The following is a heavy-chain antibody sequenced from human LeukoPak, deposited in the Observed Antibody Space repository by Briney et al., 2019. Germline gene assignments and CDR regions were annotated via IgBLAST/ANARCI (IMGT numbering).Heavy chain of an antibody. D-gene: IGHD5-18*01. CDR1: GGSISSSSYY. Sequence: PSETLSLTCTVSGGSISSSSYYWGWIRQPPGKGLEWIGSIYYSGSTYYNPSLKSRVTISVDTSKNQFSLKLSSVTAADTAVYYCARGAYSYGYTIDYWGQGTLVTVSS. CDR3: ARGAYSYGYTIDY. V-gene: IGHV4-39*07. J-gene: IGHJ4*02. CDR2: IYYSGST.